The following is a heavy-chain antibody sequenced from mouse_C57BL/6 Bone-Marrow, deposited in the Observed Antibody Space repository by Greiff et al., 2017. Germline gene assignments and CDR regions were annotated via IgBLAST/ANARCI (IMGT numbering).Heavy chain of an antibody. Sequence: QVQLQQPGAELVKPGASVKLSCKASGYTFTSYWMHWVKQRPGQGLEWIGMIHPNSGSTNYNEKFKSKATLTVDKSSSPAYMQLSSLTSEDSAVYYCARFYGYFHYYAMDYWGQGTSVTVSS. CDR3: ARFYGYFHYYAMDY. J-gene: IGHJ4*01. CDR2: IHPNSGST. D-gene: IGHD2-2*01. CDR1: GYTFTSYW. V-gene: IGHV1-64*01.